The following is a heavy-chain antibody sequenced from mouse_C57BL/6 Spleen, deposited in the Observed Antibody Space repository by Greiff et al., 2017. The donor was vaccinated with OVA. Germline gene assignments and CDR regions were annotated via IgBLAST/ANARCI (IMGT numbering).Heavy chain of an antibody. V-gene: IGHV1-53*01. CDR3: ARERLVFDY. CDR2: INPCNGGT. Sequence: QVQLQQPGTDLVQPGASVKLSCKASGFTFTSYWMSWVRQRPGQGLEWIGIINPCNGGTNYNEKFKSKATLTVDKSSSTANMQLSSLTSEDSTVYYCARERLVFDYWGQGTTLTVSS. D-gene: IGHD2-2*01. J-gene: IGHJ2*01. CDR1: GFTFTSYW.